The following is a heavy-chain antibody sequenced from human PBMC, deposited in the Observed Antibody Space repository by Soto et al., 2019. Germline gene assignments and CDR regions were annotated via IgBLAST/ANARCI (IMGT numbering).Heavy chain of an antibody. V-gene: IGHV1-3*01. CDR2: INSGNGNT. Sequence: QVQLVQSGAEVKKPGASVKVSCKASGYTFTSYTMHWVRQAPGQRLEWMGWINSGNGNTKYLQNFQGRVTITRDTSASTAYMELSSLRSEDTAVYYCARSREIVYSYGLAADYWGQGTLVTVSS. CDR1: GYTFTSYT. D-gene: IGHD5-18*01. J-gene: IGHJ4*02. CDR3: ARSREIVYSYGLAADY.